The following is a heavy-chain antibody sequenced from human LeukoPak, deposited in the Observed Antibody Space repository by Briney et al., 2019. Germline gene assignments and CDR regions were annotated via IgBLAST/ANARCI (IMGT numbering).Heavy chain of an antibody. CDR3: ARDHGYAFDY. D-gene: IGHD5-12*01. V-gene: IGHV3-48*02. CDR2: INSISGEI. CDR1: GFTFSYYS. Sequence: GGSLRLSCVASGFTFSYYSMNWVRQAPGKGLEWVSYINSISGEIWYADSVKGRFAISRDDAKNSLYLQMNSLRDEDTAVYYCARDHGYAFDYWGQGTLVTVSS. J-gene: IGHJ4*02.